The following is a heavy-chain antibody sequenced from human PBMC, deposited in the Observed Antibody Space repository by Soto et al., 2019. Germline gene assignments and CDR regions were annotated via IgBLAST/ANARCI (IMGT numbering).Heavy chain of an antibody. CDR1: GFTFSSYG. Sequence: GGSLRLSCAASGFTFSSYGMHWVRQAPGKGLEWVAVISYDGSNKYYADSVKGRFTISRDNSKNTLYLQMNSLRAEDTAVYYCAKDRTSYGDYPYYYYGMDVWGQGTTVTVSS. D-gene: IGHD4-17*01. CDR3: AKDRTSYGDYPYYYYGMDV. CDR2: ISYDGSNK. V-gene: IGHV3-30*18. J-gene: IGHJ6*02.